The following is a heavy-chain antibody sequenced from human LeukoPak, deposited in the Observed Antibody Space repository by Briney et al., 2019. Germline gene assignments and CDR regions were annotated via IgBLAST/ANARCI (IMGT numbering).Heavy chain of an antibody. J-gene: IGHJ4*02. V-gene: IGHV3-74*01. Sequence: SGGSLRLSCVASGFFFSNYDMNWVRQAPGKGLVWVSRIRSDGSRTSYADSMKGRFTISRDNARSTLYLQMNSLRADATAIYYCARDPANYFDYWGQGTLVTVSS. CDR3: ARDPANYFDY. CDR1: GFFFSNYD. CDR2: IRSDGSRT.